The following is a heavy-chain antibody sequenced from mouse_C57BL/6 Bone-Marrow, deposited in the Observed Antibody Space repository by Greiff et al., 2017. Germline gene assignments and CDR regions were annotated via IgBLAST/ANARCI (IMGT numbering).Heavy chain of an antibody. J-gene: IGHJ3*01. CDR2: ISSGGSYT. CDR3: ASPIVTPY. D-gene: IGHD2-12*01. Sequence: EVKVVESGGDLVKPGGSLKLSCAASGFTFSSYGMSWVRQTPDKRLEWVANISSGGSYTYYPDSVKGRFTISRDNAKNTLYLQMSSLKSEDTAMYYYASPIVTPYWGQGTLVTVTA. CDR1: GFTFSSYG. V-gene: IGHV5-6*01.